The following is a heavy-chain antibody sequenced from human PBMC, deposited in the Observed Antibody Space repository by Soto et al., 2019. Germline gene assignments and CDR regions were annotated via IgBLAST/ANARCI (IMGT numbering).Heavy chain of an antibody. D-gene: IGHD4-17*01. CDR2: ISATGART. Sequence: EVQLLDSGGGLVQPGGSLRLSCAASGFTFNTYVMTWVRRAPGKGLEWVSAISATGARTFYADSVKGRFSISRDNSKDTLFLQMNNLRVEDTALYYCAKGRTVTGTIDDWGQGTQVTVSS. J-gene: IGHJ4*02. V-gene: IGHV3-23*01. CDR3: AKGRTVTGTIDD. CDR1: GFTFNTYV.